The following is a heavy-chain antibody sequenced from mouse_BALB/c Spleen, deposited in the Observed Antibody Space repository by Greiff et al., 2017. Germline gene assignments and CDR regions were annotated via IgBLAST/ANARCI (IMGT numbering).Heavy chain of an antibody. Sequence: QVQLKQSGAELVRPGTSVKVSCKASGYAFTNYLIEWVKQRPGQGLEWIGVINPGSGGTNYNEKFKGKATLTADKSSSTAYMQLSSLTSDDSAVYFCARGGAARATFAYWGQGTLVTVSA. CDR2: INPGSGGT. V-gene: IGHV1-54*01. CDR1: GYAFTNYL. CDR3: ARGGAARATFAY. D-gene: IGHD3-1*01. J-gene: IGHJ3*01.